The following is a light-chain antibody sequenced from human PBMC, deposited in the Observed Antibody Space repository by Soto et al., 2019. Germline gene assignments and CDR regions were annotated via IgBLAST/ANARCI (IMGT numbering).Light chain of an antibody. CDR2: AAS. Sequence: EIVLTQSPGTLSLSPGERATLSCRASQSVSSTYLAWYQQKPGQAPRLLIYAASSRATGIPDRFSGSGSGTDFTLTIRRLDPEDFAVYYCQQYGSSLYSFGQWTKLEIK. CDR3: QQYGSSLYS. J-gene: IGKJ2*03. V-gene: IGKV3-20*01. CDR1: QSVSSTY.